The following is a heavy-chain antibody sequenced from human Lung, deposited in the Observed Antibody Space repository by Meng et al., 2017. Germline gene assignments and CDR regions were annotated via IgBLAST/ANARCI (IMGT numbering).Heavy chain of an antibody. CDR3: ARGQKGYFDL. CDR1: GGSISSSNYY. J-gene: IGHJ2*01. V-gene: IGHV4-30-4*01. Sequence: QWNLEGPGPGLLKPSQPRSLTCTVSGGSISSSNYYWSWIRQPPGKGLEWSGHIYNSGSTYYNPSLKSRITISVDTSKNQFSLKLSSVTAADTAVYYCARGQKGYFDLCGRGTLVTVSS. CDR2: IYNSGST.